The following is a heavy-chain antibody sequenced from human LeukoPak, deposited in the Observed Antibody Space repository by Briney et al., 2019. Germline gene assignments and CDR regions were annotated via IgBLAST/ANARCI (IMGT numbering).Heavy chain of an antibody. J-gene: IGHJ5*02. D-gene: IGHD3-10*01. CDR2: IYYSGST. Sequence: SETLSLTCTVSGCSISSSSYYWGWIRQPPGKGLEWIGSIYYSGSTYYNPSLKSQVTISLDTSKNQFSLKLSSVTAADTAVYYCARSMVRGVIGVWFDPWGQGTLVTVSS. CDR1: GCSISSSSYY. CDR3: ARSMVRGVIGVWFDP. V-gene: IGHV4-39*01.